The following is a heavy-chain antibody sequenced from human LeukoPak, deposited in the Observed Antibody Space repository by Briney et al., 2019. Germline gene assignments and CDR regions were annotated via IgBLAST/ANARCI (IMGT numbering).Heavy chain of an antibody. CDR2: ISGTGYST. D-gene: IGHD3-10*01. CDR1: GFVFRAYG. V-gene: IGHV3-23*01. J-gene: IGHJ3*01. Sequence: GGSLRLSCAASGFVFRAYGMTWVRQAPGKGLEWVSAISGTGYSTYYADSMKGRFTISRHNSENTLYLQLNSLRADDTAVYFCAKAGEFTYGLDPFDVWGQGTMVTVSS. CDR3: AKAGEFTYGLDPFDV.